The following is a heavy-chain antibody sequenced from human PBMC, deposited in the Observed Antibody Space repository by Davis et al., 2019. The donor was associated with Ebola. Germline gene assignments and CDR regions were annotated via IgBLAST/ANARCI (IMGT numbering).Heavy chain of an antibody. Sequence: GESLKISCAASGFTFSSYAMSWVRQAPGKGLEWVATIKQDGSEKYYVDSVKGRFTISRDNAKNSLFLQMNSLRAGDTAVYYCAREGIAITGTGWFDFWGQGTLVTVSS. J-gene: IGHJ4*02. CDR3: AREGIAITGTGWFDF. D-gene: IGHD6-13*01. V-gene: IGHV3-7*01. CDR1: GFTFSSYA. CDR2: IKQDGSEK.